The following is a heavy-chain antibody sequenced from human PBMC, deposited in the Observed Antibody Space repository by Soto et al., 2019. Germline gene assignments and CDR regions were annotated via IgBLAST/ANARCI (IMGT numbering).Heavy chain of an antibody. CDR2: ISSSSSYI. CDR1: GFTFSSYS. D-gene: IGHD5-18*01. CDR3: ASSGYSYGRTLY. Sequence: PGGSLRLSCAASGFTFSSYSMNWVRQAPGKGLEWVSSISSSSSYIYYADSVKGRFTISRDNAKNSLYLQMNSLRAEDTAVYYCASSGYSYGRTLYWGQGTLVTVSS. V-gene: IGHV3-21*01. J-gene: IGHJ4*02.